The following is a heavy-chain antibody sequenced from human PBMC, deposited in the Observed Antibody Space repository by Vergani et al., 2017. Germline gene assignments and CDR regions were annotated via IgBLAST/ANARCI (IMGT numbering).Heavy chain of an antibody. Sequence: EVQLVESGGGLVQPGRSLRLSCAASGFTFDDYAMHWVRQAPGKGLEWVSGISRNSGNIDYADSVKGRFTISRDNAKNSLYLQMNSLRAEDTAVYYCAREFCDIWGQGTMVTVSS. CDR2: ISRNSGNI. CDR3: AREFCDI. V-gene: IGHV3-9*01. J-gene: IGHJ3*02. CDR1: GFTFDDYA. D-gene: IGHD3-9*01.